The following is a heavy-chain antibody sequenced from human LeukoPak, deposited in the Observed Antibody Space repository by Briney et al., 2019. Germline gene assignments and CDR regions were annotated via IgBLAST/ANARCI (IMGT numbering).Heavy chain of an antibody. CDR1: GGSFSGYY. Sequence: SETLSLTCAVYGGSFSGYYWSWIRQPPGKGLEWIGEINHSGSTNYNPSLKSRVTISVDTSKNQFSLKLSSVTAADTAVYYCARDSSGYYGGFDYWGQGTLVTVSS. CDR2: INHSGST. V-gene: IGHV4-34*01. J-gene: IGHJ4*02. D-gene: IGHD3-22*01. CDR3: ARDSSGYYGGFDY.